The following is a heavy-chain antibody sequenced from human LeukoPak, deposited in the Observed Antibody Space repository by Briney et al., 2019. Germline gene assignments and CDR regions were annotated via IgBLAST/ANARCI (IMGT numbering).Heavy chain of an antibody. CDR3: ARDSRYYDILTGPDY. Sequence: KPGGSLRLSCAASGFTFSSYSMNWVRQAPRKGLEWVSSISSSSSYIYYADSLKGRFTISRDNAKNSLYLQMNSLRAEDTAVYYCARDSRYYDILTGPDYWGQGTLVTVSS. D-gene: IGHD3-9*01. V-gene: IGHV3-21*01. J-gene: IGHJ4*02. CDR1: GFTFSSYS. CDR2: ISSSSSYI.